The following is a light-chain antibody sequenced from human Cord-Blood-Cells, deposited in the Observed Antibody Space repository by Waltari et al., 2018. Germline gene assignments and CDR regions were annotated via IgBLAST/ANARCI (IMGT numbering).Light chain of an antibody. CDR3: AAWDDSLSGRV. Sequence: QSVLTQPPSASGTPGQRVTISCSGSSSNIGSNYVYWYQQLPGTAPKLLIYRNSQRPSGVPDRFSGSKSGPSASLAISVLRSEEEADYYCAAWDDSLSGRVFGGGTKLTVL. J-gene: IGLJ3*02. V-gene: IGLV1-47*01. CDR1: SSNIGSNY. CDR2: RNS.